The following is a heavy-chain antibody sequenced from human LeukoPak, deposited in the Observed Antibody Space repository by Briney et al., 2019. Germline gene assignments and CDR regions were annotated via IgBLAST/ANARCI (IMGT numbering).Heavy chain of an antibody. CDR1: GFTFSSYA. Sequence: PGGSLRLSCAASGFTFSSYAMSWVRQAPGKGLEWVSGISGSGGSTYYADSVKGRFTIFRDNSKNTLYLQMSSLRAEDTAVYHCANGWSPDYWGRGTLVTVSS. D-gene: IGHD2-15*01. CDR3: ANGWSPDY. V-gene: IGHV3-23*01. J-gene: IGHJ4*02. CDR2: ISGSGGST.